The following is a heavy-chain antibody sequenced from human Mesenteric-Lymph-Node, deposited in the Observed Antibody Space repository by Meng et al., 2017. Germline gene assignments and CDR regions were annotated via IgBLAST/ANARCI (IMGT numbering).Heavy chain of an antibody. V-gene: IGHV4-31*03. CDR1: GGSVSSGGYY. CDR3: ARVSSGWDYFDY. J-gene: IGHJ4*02. Sequence: QGQLQESGPGLVKPSGTLSLTCTVSGGSVSSGGYYWTWIRQHPGKGLEWFGHIYYSGSTFYNPSLKRRVIISIDTSKNQFSLNLRSVTAADTAVYYCARVSSGWDYFDYWGQGTLVTVSS. CDR2: IYYSGST. D-gene: IGHD6-19*01.